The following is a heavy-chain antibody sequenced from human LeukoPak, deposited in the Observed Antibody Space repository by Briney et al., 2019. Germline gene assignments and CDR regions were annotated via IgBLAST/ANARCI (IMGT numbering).Heavy chain of an antibody. V-gene: IGHV4-59*02. CDR1: GGSVSSYY. Sequence: SETLSLTCTVSGGSVSSYYWSWIRQPPGKGLEWIGYMYYSGSTNYNPSLKSRVTISIDTSRNQFSLKLNSVTAADTAVYYCAKSNGYGLVDIWGQGTMVTVSS. D-gene: IGHD3-10*01. J-gene: IGHJ3*02. CDR3: AKSNGYGLVDI. CDR2: MYYSGST.